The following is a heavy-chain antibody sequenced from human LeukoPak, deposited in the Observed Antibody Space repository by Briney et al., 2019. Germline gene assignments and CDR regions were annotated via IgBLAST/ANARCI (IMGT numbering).Heavy chain of an antibody. J-gene: IGHJ4*02. Sequence: ETLSLTCAVSGASISSYYWSWVRQAPGKGLEWVSAISGSGGSTYYADSVKGRFTISRDNSKNTLYLQMNSLRAEDTAVYYCAKDGYSSGIYYFDYWGQGTLVTVSS. CDR2: ISGSGGST. CDR1: GASISSYY. V-gene: IGHV3-23*01. CDR3: AKDGYSSGIYYFDY. D-gene: IGHD6-19*01.